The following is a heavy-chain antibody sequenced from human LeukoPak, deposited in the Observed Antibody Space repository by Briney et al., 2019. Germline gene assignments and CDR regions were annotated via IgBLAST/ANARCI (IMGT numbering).Heavy chain of an antibody. J-gene: IGHJ6*02. CDR2: NFFHDGST. CDR3: ARDSGNYHYDMDV. Sequence: ASVNVSCKTSGYSFNSHHVHWVRQAPGQGLEWMGINFFHDGSTSNTQKFQGRVTMTRDTSTSTVNMELSSLRSEDTAVYYCARDSGNYHYDMDVWGQGTTVIVSS. CDR1: GYSFNSHH. V-gene: IGHV1-46*02. D-gene: IGHD3-10*01.